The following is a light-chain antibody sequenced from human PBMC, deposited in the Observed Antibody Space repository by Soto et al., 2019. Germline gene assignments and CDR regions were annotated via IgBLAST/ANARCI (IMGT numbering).Light chain of an antibody. V-gene: IGLV2-14*03. J-gene: IGLJ1*01. CDR1: SSDVGGHNY. CDR2: DVG. Sequence: QSVLTQPASVSGSPEQSITISCTGTSSDVGGHNYVSWYQQHPGKVPKLLIYDVGNRPSGVSDRFSGSKSGNTASLTISGLQAEDEADYYCSSYTATNTLVFGTGTQLPS. CDR3: SSYTATNTLV.